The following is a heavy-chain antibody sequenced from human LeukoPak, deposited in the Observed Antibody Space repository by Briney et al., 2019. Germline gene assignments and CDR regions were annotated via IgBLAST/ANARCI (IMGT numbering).Heavy chain of an antibody. CDR3: ARRIAAAGTGADFDY. V-gene: IGHV4-39*07. J-gene: IGHJ4*02. D-gene: IGHD6-13*01. Sequence: SETLSLTCTVSGGSISSTRYYWGWIRQPPGKGLEWIGSIYYSGNTYYNPSLKSRVTISVDTSKNQFSLKLSSVTAADTAVYYCARRIAAAGTGADFDYWGQGTLVTVSS. CDR1: GGSISSTRYY. CDR2: IYYSGNT.